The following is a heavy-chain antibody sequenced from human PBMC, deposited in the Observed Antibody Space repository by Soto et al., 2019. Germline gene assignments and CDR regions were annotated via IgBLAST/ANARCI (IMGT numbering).Heavy chain of an antibody. CDR3: TRGPRPISTGTGAY. J-gene: IGHJ4*02. D-gene: IGHD3-10*01. V-gene: IGHV3-74*01. CDR1: GFIFKMYW. Sequence: GGSLRLSCAASGFIFKMYWMHWVRQSPGKGLVWISRIYNDGTYSDYADSVRGRFTISRDNVNDTLYLQMNNLRAEDSGLYYCTRGPRPISTGTGAYWGQGTQVT. CDR2: IYNDGTYS.